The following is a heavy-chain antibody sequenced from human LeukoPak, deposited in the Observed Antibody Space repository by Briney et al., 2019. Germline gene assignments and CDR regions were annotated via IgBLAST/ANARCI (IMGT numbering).Heavy chain of an antibody. CDR1: GFTFSSYS. J-gene: IGHJ4*02. Sequence: GGSLRLSCAASGFTFSSYSMNWDRQAPGKGLEWVSSISSSSSYIYYADSVKGRFTISRDNAKNSLYLQMNSLRAEDTAVYYCARWEFVSGVDYWGQGTLVTVSS. V-gene: IGHV3-21*01. D-gene: IGHD3-10*01. CDR2: ISSSSSYI. CDR3: ARWEFVSGVDY.